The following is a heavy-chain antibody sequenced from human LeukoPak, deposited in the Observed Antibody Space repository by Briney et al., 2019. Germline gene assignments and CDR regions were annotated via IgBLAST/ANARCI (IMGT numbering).Heavy chain of an antibody. D-gene: IGHD2-15*01. CDR3: ARDQAEGYCSGGSCQNFDY. CDR1: GYTFTSYG. V-gene: IGHV1-18*01. CDR2: ISAYNGNT. Sequence: GASVKVSCKASGYTFTSYGISWVRQAPGQGLEWMGWISAYNGNTNYAQKLQGRVTMTTDTSTSTAYMELRSLRSDDTAVYYCARDQAEGYCSGGSCQNFDYWGQGTLVTVSS. J-gene: IGHJ4*02.